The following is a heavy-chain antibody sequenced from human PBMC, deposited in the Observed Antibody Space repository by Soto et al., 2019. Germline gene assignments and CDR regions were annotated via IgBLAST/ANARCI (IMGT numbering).Heavy chain of an antibody. CDR3: ARDTETLGPRANDALDI. V-gene: IGHV1-3*01. D-gene: IGHD3-3*02. J-gene: IGHJ3*02. Sequence: QAQLVQSGAEMKKPGASVKASCKATGYTFSAYTMNWVRQAPGQSLEWMGWINAGSGNTKYSQNFQGRVSITRDTSASTVYMELTGLTSEDTAVYYCARDTETLGPRANDALDIWGQGTMVTVSS. CDR2: INAGSGNT. CDR1: GYTFSAYT.